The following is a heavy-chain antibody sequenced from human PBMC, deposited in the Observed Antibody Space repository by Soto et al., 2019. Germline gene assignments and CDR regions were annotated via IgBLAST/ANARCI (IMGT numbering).Heavy chain of an antibody. CDR1: GFTFDYYG. J-gene: IGHJ3*01. CDR2: IQNDASLT. Sequence: LVESGGDLVQSGGSLRLSCAASGFTFDYYGMHWVRQVPGKGLLWVSHIQNDASLTTYADSVKGRFIISRDNAKNTLYLQMNGLRVEDTAVYFCVRGQRGGFDLWGQGTMVTVSS. D-gene: IGHD2-15*01. CDR3: VRGQRGGFDL. V-gene: IGHV3-74*01.